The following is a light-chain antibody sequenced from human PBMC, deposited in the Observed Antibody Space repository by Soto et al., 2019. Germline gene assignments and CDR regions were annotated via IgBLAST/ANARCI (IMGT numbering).Light chain of an antibody. Sequence: EVLMTQSPATLSLSPGERVTLSCRASQSVSSNLAWYRQKPGQPPTLLISGAATRATGMPARFSGSGSGTEFTLTISSLQSEDFAVYYCQQYNDWPHTFGQGTKVEIK. CDR2: GAA. CDR3: QQYNDWPHT. J-gene: IGKJ1*01. V-gene: IGKV3-15*01. CDR1: QSVSSN.